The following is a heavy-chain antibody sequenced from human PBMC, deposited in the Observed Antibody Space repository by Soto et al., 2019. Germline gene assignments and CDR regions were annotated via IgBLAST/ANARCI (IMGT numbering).Heavy chain of an antibody. V-gene: IGHV4-59*01. CDR2: IYYSGNT. D-gene: IGHD6-19*01. J-gene: IGHJ4*02. Sequence: SETLSLTCTVSGGSISSYYWSWIRQPPGKGLEWIGYIYYSGNTNYNSSLKSRVTISVDTSKNQFSLKLTSVTAADTAVYFCGRGGWSIDYWGQGTSVTVSS. CDR3: GRGGWSIDY. CDR1: GGSISSYY.